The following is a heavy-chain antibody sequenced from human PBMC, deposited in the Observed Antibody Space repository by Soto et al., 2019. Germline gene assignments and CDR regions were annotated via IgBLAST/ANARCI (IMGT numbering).Heavy chain of an antibody. CDR3: AWDLEGSRCYSAFDY. CDR2: ISAYNGNT. D-gene: IGHD3-22*01. CDR1: GYTFTSYG. Sequence: ASVKVACKASGYTFTSYGISWVRQAPGQGLEWMGWISAYNGNTNYAQKLQGRVTMTTDTSTSTAYMELRSLRSDDTAVYYCAWDLEGSRCYSAFDYSGQGTLVTVSP. V-gene: IGHV1-18*01. J-gene: IGHJ4*02.